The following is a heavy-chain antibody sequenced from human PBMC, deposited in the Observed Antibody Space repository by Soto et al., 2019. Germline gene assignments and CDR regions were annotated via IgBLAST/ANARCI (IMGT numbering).Heavy chain of an antibody. J-gene: IGHJ6*02. CDR2: IYHSGST. CDR3: AIAEAVAGTGEDGPELPYYYYYYGMDV. D-gene: IGHD6-19*01. CDR1: GGSISSSNW. Sequence: SETLSLTCAVSGGSISSSNWWSWVRQPPVKGLEWIGEIYHSGSTNYNPSLKSRVTISVDKSKNQFSLKLSSVTAADTAVYYCAIAEAVAGTGEDGPELPYYYYYYGMDVWGQGTTVTVSS. V-gene: IGHV4-4*02.